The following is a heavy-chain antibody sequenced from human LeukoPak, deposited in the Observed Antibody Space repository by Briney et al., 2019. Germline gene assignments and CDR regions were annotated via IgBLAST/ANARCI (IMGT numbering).Heavy chain of an antibody. CDR1: GFNVTNYA. V-gene: IGHV3-21*01. CDR2: ISSSSSYI. Sequence: KTGGSLRLSCAASGFNVTNYAMHWVRQAPGKGLEWVSSISSSSSYIYYADSVKGRFTISRDNAKNSLYLQMNSLRAEDTAVYYCARIARPGIAAAPHFDYWGQGTLVTVSS. D-gene: IGHD6-13*01. J-gene: IGHJ4*02. CDR3: ARIARPGIAAAPHFDY.